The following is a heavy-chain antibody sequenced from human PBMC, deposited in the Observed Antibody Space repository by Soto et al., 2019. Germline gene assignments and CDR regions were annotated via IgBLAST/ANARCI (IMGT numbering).Heavy chain of an antibody. Sequence: PGGSLRLSCAASGFTVSSNYMSWVRQAPGKGLEWVSVIYSGGSTYYADSVKGRFTISRDNSKNTLYLQMNSLRAEDTAVYYCARDGGIAAAGPRYYFDYWGQGTLVTVSS. J-gene: IGHJ4*02. CDR2: IYSGGST. D-gene: IGHD6-13*01. CDR1: GFTVSSNY. V-gene: IGHV3-66*01. CDR3: ARDGGIAAAGPRYYFDY.